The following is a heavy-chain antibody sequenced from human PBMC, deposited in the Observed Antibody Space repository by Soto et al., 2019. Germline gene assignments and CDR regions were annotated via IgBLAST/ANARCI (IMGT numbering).Heavy chain of an antibody. CDR1: GFTFSHYG. D-gene: IGHD5-12*01. Sequence: GGSLRLSCAASGFTFSHYGMHWVRQAPGKGLEWVAVIWHDGSSKYYVDSVKGRFTISRDNSKNTLYLQMNSLRAEDTAVYYCAKEGRDGYKSIYFDYWGQGTLVTVSA. V-gene: IGHV3-33*06. CDR3: AKEGRDGYKSIYFDY. J-gene: IGHJ4*02. CDR2: IWHDGSSK.